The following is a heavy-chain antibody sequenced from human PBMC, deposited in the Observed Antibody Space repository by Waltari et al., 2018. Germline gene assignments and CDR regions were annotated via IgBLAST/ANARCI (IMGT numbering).Heavy chain of an antibody. Sequence: EVQLLESGGGLVQPGGSLRLSCAASGFTFSSYAMSWVRQAPGKGLEWVSVIYSGGSTYYADSVKGRFTISRDNSKNTLYLQMNSLRAEDTAVYYCAKVAVTMASWGQGTLVTVSS. CDR2: IYSGGST. D-gene: IGHD3-10*01. J-gene: IGHJ5*02. CDR3: AKVAVTMAS. CDR1: GFTFSSYA. V-gene: IGHV3-23*03.